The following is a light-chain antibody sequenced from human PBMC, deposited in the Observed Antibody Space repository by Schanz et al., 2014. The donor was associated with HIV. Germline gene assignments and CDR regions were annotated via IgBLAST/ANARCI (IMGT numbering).Light chain of an antibody. J-gene: IGKJ1*01. CDR1: QSVSSY. CDR3: QQYDSPPWT. V-gene: IGKV3-11*01. CDR2: DAS. Sequence: EIVLTQSPATLSLSPGERATLSCRASQSVSSYLAWYQQKPGQAPRLLIYDASNRATGIPARFSGSGSGTDFSLTISRLEPEDFAVYYCQQYDSPPWTFGQGTKVEVK.